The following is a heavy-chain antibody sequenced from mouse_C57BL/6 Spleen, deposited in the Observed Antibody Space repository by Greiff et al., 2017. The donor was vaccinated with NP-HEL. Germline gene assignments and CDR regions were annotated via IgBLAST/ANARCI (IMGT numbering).Heavy chain of an antibody. J-gene: IGHJ2*01. CDR3: ARESSSLNYFDY. CDR1: GYTFTDYY. Sequence: EVQLQQSGPELVKPGASVKISCKASGYTFTDYYMNWVKQSHGKSLEWIGDINPNNGGTSYNQKFKGKATLTVDKSSSTAYMELRSLTSEDSAVYYWARESSSLNYFDYWGQGTTLTVSS. V-gene: IGHV1-26*01. CDR2: INPNNGGT. D-gene: IGHD1-1*01.